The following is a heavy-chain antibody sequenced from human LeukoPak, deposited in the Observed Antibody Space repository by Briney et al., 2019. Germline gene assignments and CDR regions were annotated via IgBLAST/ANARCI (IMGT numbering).Heavy chain of an antibody. CDR1: GGSFSGYY. V-gene: IGHV4-34*01. D-gene: IGHD3-22*01. Sequence: PSETLSLTCAVYGGSFSGYYWSWIRQPPVKVLEWIGEINHSGSTNYNPSLKSRVTISVDTSKNQFSLKLSSVTAADTAVYYCARGRGYYDSSWDYWGQGTLATVSS. CDR2: INHSGST. J-gene: IGHJ4*02. CDR3: ARGRGYYDSSWDY.